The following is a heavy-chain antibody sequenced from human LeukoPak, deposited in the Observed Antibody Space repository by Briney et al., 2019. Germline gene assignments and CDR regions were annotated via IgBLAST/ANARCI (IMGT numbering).Heavy chain of an antibody. V-gene: IGHV3-48*04. Sequence: GGSLRLSCAVSGFTFSSYSMNWVRQAPGKGLEWVSYISSSASSIYYADSVKGRFTISRDNAKNSLFLQMNSLRAEDTAVYYCARATGGYWGQGTLVTVSS. CDR1: GFTFSSYS. J-gene: IGHJ4*02. D-gene: IGHD1-1*01. CDR2: ISSSASSI. CDR3: ARATGGY.